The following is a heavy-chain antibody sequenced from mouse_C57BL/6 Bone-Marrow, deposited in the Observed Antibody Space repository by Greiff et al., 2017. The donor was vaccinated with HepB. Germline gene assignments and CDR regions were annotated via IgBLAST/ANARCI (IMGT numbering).Heavy chain of an antibody. V-gene: IGHV7-1*01. CDR1: GFTFSDFY. Sequence: EVQGVESGGGLVQSGRSLRLSCATSGFTFSDFYMEWVRQAPGKGLEWIAASRNKANDYTTEYSASVKGRFIVSRDTSQSILYLQMNALRAEDTAIYYCARDVYYYGSSPYWYFDVWGTGTTVTVSS. D-gene: IGHD1-1*01. CDR2: SRNKANDYTT. J-gene: IGHJ1*03. CDR3: ARDVYYYGSSPYWYFDV.